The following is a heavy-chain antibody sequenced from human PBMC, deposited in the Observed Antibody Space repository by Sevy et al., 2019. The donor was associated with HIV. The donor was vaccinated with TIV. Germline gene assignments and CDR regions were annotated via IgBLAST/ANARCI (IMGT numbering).Heavy chain of an antibody. V-gene: IGHV3-49*03. J-gene: IGHJ4*02. CDR2: IRSKAYGGTT. CDR3: TRDLGAGGVDY. Sequence: GGSLRLSCTASGFTFGDYAMSWFRQAPGKGLEWVGFIRSKAYGGTTEYAASVKGRFTISRDDSKSNAYLQMNSLKTEDTAVYYCTRDLGAGGVDYWGQGTLVTVSS. D-gene: IGHD3-10*01. CDR1: GFTFGDYA.